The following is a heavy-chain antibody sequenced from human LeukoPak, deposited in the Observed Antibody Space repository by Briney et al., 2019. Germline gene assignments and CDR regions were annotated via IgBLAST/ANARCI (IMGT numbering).Heavy chain of an antibody. CDR1: GGSISSGSYY. D-gene: IGHD2-2*01. CDR2: IYTSGST. CDR3: ARGKVVPAASLDY. V-gene: IGHV4-61*02. Sequence: PSETLSLTCTVSGGSISSGSYYWSWIRQPAGKGLEWIGRIYTSGSTNYNPSLKSRVTISVDTSKNQFSLKLSSVTAADTAVYYCARGKVVPAASLDYWGQGTLVTVSS. J-gene: IGHJ4*02.